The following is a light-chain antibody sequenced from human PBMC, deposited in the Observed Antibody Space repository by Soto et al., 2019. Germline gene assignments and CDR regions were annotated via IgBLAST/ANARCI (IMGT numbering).Light chain of an antibody. CDR2: CAS. J-gene: IGKJ1*01. CDR3: QQYNNWWT. CDR1: QSVSSN. V-gene: IGKV3-15*01. Sequence: EIVMTQSPATLSVSPGERATLSCRASQSVSSNLAWYQQKPGQAPRLLIYCASTRATGIPARFSGSGSGTEFTLTISSLQSEDFAVYYCQQYNNWWTFGQGNKVEIK.